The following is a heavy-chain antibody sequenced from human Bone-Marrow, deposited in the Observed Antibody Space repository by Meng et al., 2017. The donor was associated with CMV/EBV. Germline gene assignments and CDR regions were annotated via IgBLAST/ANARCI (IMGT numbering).Heavy chain of an antibody. CDR2: IKQDGSEK. CDR3: ARVNRGYDWASYYYYGMDV. D-gene: IGHD5-12*01. V-gene: IGHV3-7*01. J-gene: IGHJ6*02. CDR1: GFTFDDYA. Sequence: GVSLKISCAASGFTFDDYAMHWVRQAPGKGLEWVANIKQDGSEKYYVDSVKGRFTISRDNAKNSLYLQMNSLRAEDTAVYYCARVNRGYDWASYYYYGMDVWGQGTTVTVSS.